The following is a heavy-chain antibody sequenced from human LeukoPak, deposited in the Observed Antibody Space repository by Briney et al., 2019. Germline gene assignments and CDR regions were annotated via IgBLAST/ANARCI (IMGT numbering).Heavy chain of an antibody. CDR2: IYTSGIT. D-gene: IGHD2-15*01. V-gene: IGHV4-4*07. CDR3: ARVACSGGSCYHFDY. Sequence: PSETLSLTCTVSGGSISTYYWTWIRQPAGKGLEWIGRIYTSGITDYNPSPKSRVTVSVDTSKNQFSLKLSSVTAADTAVYYCARVACSGGSCYHFDYWGQGTLVTVSS. CDR1: GGSISTYY. J-gene: IGHJ4*02.